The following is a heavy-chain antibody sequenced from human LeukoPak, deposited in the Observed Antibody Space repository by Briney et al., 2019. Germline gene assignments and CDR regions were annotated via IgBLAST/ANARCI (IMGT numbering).Heavy chain of an antibody. CDR1: GFTFSSYS. CDR2: ISGSGGNT. J-gene: IGHJ3*02. V-gene: IGHV3-23*01. Sequence: PGGSLRLSCAASGFTFSSYSMNWVRQAPGKGLEWVSAISGSGGNTYYADSVKGRFTISRDNSKNTLYLQMNSLRAEDTAVYYCSKDSINYYYDSSDPNAFDIWGQGTMVTVSS. CDR3: SKDSINYYYDSSDPNAFDI. D-gene: IGHD3-22*01.